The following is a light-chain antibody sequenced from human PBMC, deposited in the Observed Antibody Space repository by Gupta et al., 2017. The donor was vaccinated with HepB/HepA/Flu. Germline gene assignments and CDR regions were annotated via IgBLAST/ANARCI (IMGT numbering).Light chain of an antibody. V-gene: IGLV2-14*01. CDR1: SRDVGGYNS. Sequence: QSALTQPASVSGSPGPSITISCTGSSRDVGGYNSVSWYHQHPANAPKLIIYDVSHRPAGVATRFSVSKSSNTASLTISVPEEEDAADYYGHADTSSSTRVFGGGTKLTVL. CDR3: HADTSSSTRV. CDR2: DVS. J-gene: IGLJ3*02.